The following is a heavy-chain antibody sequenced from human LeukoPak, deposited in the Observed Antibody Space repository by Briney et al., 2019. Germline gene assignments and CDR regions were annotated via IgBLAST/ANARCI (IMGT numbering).Heavy chain of an antibody. D-gene: IGHD2-15*01. CDR2: INHSGST. CDR3: ARGGRSGESSRLAAFDI. CDR1: GGSFSGYY. V-gene: IGHV4-34*01. J-gene: IGHJ3*02. Sequence: PSETLSLTCAVYGGSFSGYYWSWIRQPPGKGLEWIGEINHSGSTNYNPSLKSRVTISVDTSKNQFSLKLSSVTAADTAVYYCARGGRSGESSRLAAFDIWGHGTMVTVSS.